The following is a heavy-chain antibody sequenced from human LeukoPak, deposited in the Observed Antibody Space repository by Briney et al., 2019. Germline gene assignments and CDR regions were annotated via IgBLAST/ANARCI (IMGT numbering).Heavy chain of an antibody. J-gene: IGHJ4*02. CDR2: ISASGGSR. D-gene: IGHD3-3*01. V-gene: IGHV3-23*01. Sequence: GGSLRLSCAASGLTVSRSAMSWVRQAPGKGLEWVSTISASGGSRYYADSVKGRFTIARYSSKNTLYLQMNSLRAEDTAIYYCTKDLSFWDNWGQGTLVTVSS. CDR1: GLTVSRSA. CDR3: TKDLSFWDN.